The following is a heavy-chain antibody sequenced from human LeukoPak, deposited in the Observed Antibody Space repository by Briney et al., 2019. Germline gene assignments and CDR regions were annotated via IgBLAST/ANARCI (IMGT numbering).Heavy chain of an antibody. CDR1: GYTFTSYG. Sequence: ASVKVSCKASGYTFTSYGISWVRQAPGQGLEWMGWISAYNGNTNYAQKLQGRVTMTTDTSTSTAYMELRSLRSDDTAVYYCARALVPLRYFDWLLAPAAFGIWGQGTMVTVSS. CDR3: ARALVPLRYFDWLLAPAAFGI. CDR2: ISAYNGNT. J-gene: IGHJ3*02. D-gene: IGHD3-9*01. V-gene: IGHV1-18*01.